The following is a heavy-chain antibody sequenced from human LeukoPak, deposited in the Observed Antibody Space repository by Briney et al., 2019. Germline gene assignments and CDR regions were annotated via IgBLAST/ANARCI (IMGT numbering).Heavy chain of an antibody. CDR1: GFSLSTRGVG. V-gene: IGHV2-5*02. J-gene: IGHJ4*02. Sequence: SGPTLVNPTQTLTLTCTFSGFSLSTRGVGVGWIRQPPGKALEWLALIYWDDEKRYIPSLKNRLTITKDTSKNQVVLTMTNMDPVDTATYYCAHRFVLVEASGFDYWGQGTLVTVSS. D-gene: IGHD2-2*01. CDR2: IYWDDEK. CDR3: AHRFVLVEASGFDY.